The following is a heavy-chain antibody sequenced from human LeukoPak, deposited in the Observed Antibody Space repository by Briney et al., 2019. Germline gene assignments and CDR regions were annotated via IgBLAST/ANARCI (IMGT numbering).Heavy chain of an antibody. V-gene: IGHV1-2*02. CDR1: GYTFTGYY. J-gene: IGHJ3*02. CDR2: INPNSGGT. Sequence: ASVKVSCKASGYTFTGYYMHWVRQAPGQGLEWMGWINPNSGGTNYAQKFQGRVTMTRDTSISTAYMELSRLRSDDTAVYYCASGIRYCSSTSCYKADAFDIWGQGTMVTVSS. CDR3: ASGIRYCSSTSCYKADAFDI. D-gene: IGHD2-2*02.